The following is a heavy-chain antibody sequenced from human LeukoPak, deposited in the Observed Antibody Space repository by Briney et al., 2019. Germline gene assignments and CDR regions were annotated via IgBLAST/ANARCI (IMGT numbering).Heavy chain of an antibody. J-gene: IGHJ5*02. CDR3: ARAGSSGHWFDP. V-gene: IGHV3-11*05. Sequence: GGSLRLSCAASGFTXXXYYISXXXXXPXXXLEWVSYISSSSSYXXXADSVKGRFTISRDNAKNSLYLQMNSLRAEDTAVYYCARAGSSGHWFDPWGQGTLVTVSS. CDR1: GFTXXXYY. D-gene: IGHD6-19*01. CDR2: ISSSSSYX.